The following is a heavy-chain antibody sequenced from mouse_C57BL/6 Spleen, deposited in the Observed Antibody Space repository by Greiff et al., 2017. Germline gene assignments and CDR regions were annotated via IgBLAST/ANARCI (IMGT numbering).Heavy chain of an antibody. CDR1: GYTFNDYY. J-gene: IGHJ3*01. Sequence: EVKLQESGPVLVKPGASVKMSCKASGYTFNDYYMNWVKQSHGKSLEWIGVINPYNGGTSYNQKFKGKATLTVDKSSSTAYMELNSLTSEDSAVYYCAIDGSTWFAYWGQGTLVTVSA. CDR3: AIDGSTWFAY. D-gene: IGHD1-1*01. V-gene: IGHV1-19*01. CDR2: INPYNGGT.